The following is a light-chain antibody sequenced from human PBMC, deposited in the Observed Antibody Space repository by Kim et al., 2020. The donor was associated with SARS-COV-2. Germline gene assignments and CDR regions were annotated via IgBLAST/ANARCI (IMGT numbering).Light chain of an antibody. CDR2: SNN. Sequence: GRGVTISSSGGGSNIGTTSVNWYQQLPGRAPKVLIFSNNQRPSGVPDRFSGSKSGTSASLAISGLQSEDEADYYCEAWDATLRGYVFGTGTKVTVL. J-gene: IGLJ1*01. CDR3: EAWDATLRGYV. V-gene: IGLV1-44*01. CDR1: GSNIGTTS.